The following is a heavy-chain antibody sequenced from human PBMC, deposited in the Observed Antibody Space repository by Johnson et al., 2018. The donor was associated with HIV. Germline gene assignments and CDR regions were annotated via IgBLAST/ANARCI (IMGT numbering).Heavy chain of an antibody. CDR3: TTDGRIPVAHHDAFDV. V-gene: IGHV3-15*01. CDR1: GFTFSNAW. D-gene: IGHD6-19*01. CDR2: IKRKTDGGQP. Sequence: VQLVESGGGLVKPGGSLRLSCAASGFTFSNAWMSWVRQAPGRGMAWVGGIKRKTDGGQPDYAAPVKGRFTISRDDSKHTLYLQMNSLTTEDTAVYYCTTDGRIPVAHHDAFDVWGQGTMVTVSS. J-gene: IGHJ3*01.